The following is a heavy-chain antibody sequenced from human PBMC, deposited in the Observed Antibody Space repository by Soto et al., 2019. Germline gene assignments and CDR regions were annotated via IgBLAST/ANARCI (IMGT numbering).Heavy chain of an antibody. D-gene: IGHD6-13*01. CDR2: IYYSGST. V-gene: IGHV4-59*08. Sequence: SETLSLTCTVSGGSISSYYWSWIRQPPGKGLEWIGYIYYSGSTNYNPSLKSRVTISVDTSKNQFSLKLSSVTAADTAVYYCARGIAAADTYYFDYWGQGTLVTVS. CDR3: ARGIAAADTYYFDY. CDR1: GGSISSYY. J-gene: IGHJ4*02.